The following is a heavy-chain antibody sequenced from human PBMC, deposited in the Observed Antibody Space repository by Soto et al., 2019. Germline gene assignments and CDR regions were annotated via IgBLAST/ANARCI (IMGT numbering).Heavy chain of an antibody. CDR3: ASRQGEIAAAGTFYFDY. J-gene: IGHJ4*02. CDR1: GGTFSSYA. D-gene: IGHD6-13*01. V-gene: IGHV1-69*01. CDR2: IIPIFGTA. Sequence: QVQLVQSGAEVKKPGSSVKVSCKASGGTFSSYAISWVRQAPGQGLEWMGGIIPIFGTANYAQKFQGRVTITADESTSTADMELSSLRSEDTAVYYCASRQGEIAAAGTFYFDYWGQGTLVTVSS.